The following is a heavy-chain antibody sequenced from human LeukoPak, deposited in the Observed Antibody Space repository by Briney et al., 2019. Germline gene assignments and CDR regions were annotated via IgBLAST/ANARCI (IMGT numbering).Heavy chain of an antibody. Sequence: SETLSLTCTVSGGSISSYYWSWIRQPAGKGLEWIGRIYTSGSTNYNPSLKSRVTMSVDTSKNQFSLKLSSVTAADTAVYYCARSSSLLWFGELYYFDYWGQGTLVTVSS. CDR3: ARSSSLLWFGELYYFDY. V-gene: IGHV4-4*07. J-gene: IGHJ4*02. CDR2: IYTSGST. D-gene: IGHD3-10*01. CDR1: GGSISSYY.